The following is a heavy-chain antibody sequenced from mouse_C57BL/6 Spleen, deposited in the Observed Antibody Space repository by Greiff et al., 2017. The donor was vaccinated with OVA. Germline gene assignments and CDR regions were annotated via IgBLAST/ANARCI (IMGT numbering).Heavy chain of an antibody. J-gene: IGHJ4*01. CDR2: IFPGSGST. Sequence: QVQLKESGPELVQPGASVTISCKASGYTFTDYYINWVKQRPGQGLEWIGWIFPGSGSTYYNEKFKGKATITVDQSSSTAYMLHSSLTSEESAVYFCARPNWEYAMDYWGQGTSVTVSS. CDR1: GYTFTDYY. V-gene: IGHV1-75*01. D-gene: IGHD4-1*01. CDR3: ARPNWEYAMDY.